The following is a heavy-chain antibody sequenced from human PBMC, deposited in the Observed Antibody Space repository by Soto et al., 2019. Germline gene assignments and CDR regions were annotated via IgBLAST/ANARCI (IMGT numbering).Heavy chain of an antibody. J-gene: IGHJ1*01. Sequence: GGSLRLSCAASGFTFSSYVMHWVRQAPGKGLEWVAVISYDGSNKYYADSVKGRFTISRDNSKNTLYLQMNSLRAEDTAVYYCAKGVPGIAVAGTGYFQHWGQGTLVTVSS. D-gene: IGHD6-19*01. CDR2: ISYDGSNK. CDR1: GFTFSSYV. CDR3: AKGVPGIAVAGTGYFQH. V-gene: IGHV3-30*18.